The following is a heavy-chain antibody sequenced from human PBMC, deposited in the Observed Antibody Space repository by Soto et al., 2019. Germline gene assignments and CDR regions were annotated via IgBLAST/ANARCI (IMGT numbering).Heavy chain of an antibody. CDR1: GYTFATYA. CDR2: INTGNGYT. D-gene: IGHD3-9*01. CDR3: TRVNTIFLNPDHSSYAMDV. Sequence: QVQLVQSGAEGKKPGASVKVSCKASGYTFATYAIHWVRQAPGQRLEWMGWINTGNGYTEYSQNFRGRVTITRDTSASTAYLELSSLRSEDTPTYYCTRVNTIFLNPDHSSYAMDVWGQGTTVTVAS. J-gene: IGHJ6*02. V-gene: IGHV1-3*04.